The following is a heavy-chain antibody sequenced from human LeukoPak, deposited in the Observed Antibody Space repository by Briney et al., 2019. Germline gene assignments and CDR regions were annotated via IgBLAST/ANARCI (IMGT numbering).Heavy chain of an antibody. J-gene: IGHJ4*02. CDR2: ISTSGGST. CDR3: AKKSPGGHPFDY. Sequence: PGGPLRLSCAASGFTFSSYAMSWVRQAPGKGLEWVSSISTSGGSTPYAGSVRGRFTISRDNSKNTLYLQMNSLRAEDTAVYYCAKKSPGGHPFDYWGQGTLVTVSS. CDR1: GFTFSSYA. V-gene: IGHV3-23*01.